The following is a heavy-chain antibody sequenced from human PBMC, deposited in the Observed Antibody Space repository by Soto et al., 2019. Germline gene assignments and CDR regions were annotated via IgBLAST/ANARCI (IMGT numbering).Heavy chain of an antibody. CDR2: ISSSSRTI. CDR1: GFTLSSYS. CDR3: ARDNPRSSGWDV. J-gene: IGHJ6*02. Sequence: EVQLVESGGGLVQPGGSLRLSCEASGFTLSSYSMNWARQAPGQGLEWVSYISSSSRTIYYADSVEGRFTISRDNAKNSLYLQMNSLRDEDTAVYYCARDNPRSSGWDVWGQGTTVTVSS. V-gene: IGHV3-48*02.